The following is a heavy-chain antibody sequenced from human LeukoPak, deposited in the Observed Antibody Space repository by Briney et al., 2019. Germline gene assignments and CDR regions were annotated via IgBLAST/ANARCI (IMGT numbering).Heavy chain of an antibody. Sequence: SETLSLTCTVSGGSVSSSSYYWGWIRQPPGKGLGWIGSISYSGTNYNNPSLKSRVSISIDTSKNQFSVKLTSVTVADTAMYYCARLGTLRSWGQGTLVTVSS. V-gene: IGHV4-39*01. CDR1: GGSVSSSSYY. CDR3: ARLGTLRS. CDR2: ISYSGTN. D-gene: IGHD7-27*01. J-gene: IGHJ5*02.